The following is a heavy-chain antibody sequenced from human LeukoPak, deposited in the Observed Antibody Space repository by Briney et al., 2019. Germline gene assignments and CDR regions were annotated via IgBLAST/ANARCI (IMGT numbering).Heavy chain of an antibody. D-gene: IGHD2-8*01. Sequence: ASVKVSCKSSGYXFTKYFMRWVRQAPGQGPEWMGIINPSGGSPTYAQKFQGRVTMTTDTSTSTVYMELSSLRSEDTAVYYCARESLSAFDIWGQGTMVTVSS. CDR1: GYXFTKYF. CDR3: ARESLSAFDI. J-gene: IGHJ3*02. CDR2: INPSGGSP. V-gene: IGHV1-46*01.